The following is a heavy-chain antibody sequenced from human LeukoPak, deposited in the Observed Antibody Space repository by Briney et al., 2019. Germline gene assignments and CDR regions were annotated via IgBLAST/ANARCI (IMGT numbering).Heavy chain of an antibody. V-gene: IGHV4-59*01. CDR3: ATSGWYLLPGVY. Sequence: SETLSLTCTVSGGSIISYYWSWIRQPPGKGLEWIGYIHYSGSTNYKPSLKSRVSISVDTSKNQFSLKLSSVTAADTAVYYCATSGWYLLPGVYWGQGTLVTVSS. CDR1: GGSIISYY. D-gene: IGHD6-19*01. CDR2: IHYSGST. J-gene: IGHJ4*02.